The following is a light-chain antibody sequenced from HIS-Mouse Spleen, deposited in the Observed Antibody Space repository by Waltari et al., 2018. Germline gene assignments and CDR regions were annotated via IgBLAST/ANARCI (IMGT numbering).Light chain of an antibody. V-gene: IGKV1-9*01. CDR2: AAS. J-gene: IGKJ1*01. CDR1: QGITSS. CDR3: QKLNSYPPT. Sequence: DIQLTQSPSFLSASVGDRVTITCRAIQGITSSLAWYQQKPGKAPKLLIDAASTLQSGVPSRFSGSGSGTEFTLTISSLQPEDFATSYCQKLNSYPPTFGQGTKVEIK.